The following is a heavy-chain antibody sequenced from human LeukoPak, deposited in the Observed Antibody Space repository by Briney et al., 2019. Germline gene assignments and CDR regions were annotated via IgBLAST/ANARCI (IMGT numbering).Heavy chain of an antibody. D-gene: IGHD2-2*01. CDR1: GGSISSGGYY. CDR3: ARHKTDIVVVQAALAFDP. J-gene: IGHJ5*02. CDR2: IYYSGST. Sequence: SETLSLTCTVSGGSISSGGYYWSWIRQHPGKGLEWIGYIYYSGSTNYNPSFKSRVTISVDRSKNQSSLKLSSVTAADTAVYYCARHKTDIVVVQAALAFDPWGQGTLVTVSS. V-gene: IGHV4-61*08.